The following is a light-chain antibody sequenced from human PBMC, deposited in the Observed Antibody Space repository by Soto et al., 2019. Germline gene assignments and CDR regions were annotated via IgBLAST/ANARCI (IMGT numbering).Light chain of an antibody. CDR3: QQYYSTPPT. CDR2: WAS. J-gene: IGKJ3*01. V-gene: IGKV4-1*01. CDR1: QSVLYSSNNKNY. Sequence: DIVMTHSPASLAVFLGERATINCRSGQSVLYSSNNKNYLAWYQQKAGQPPKLLIYWASTRESGVPDRFSGSGSGTDFTLTISSLQAEDVAVYYCQQYYSTPPTFGPGTKVDIK.